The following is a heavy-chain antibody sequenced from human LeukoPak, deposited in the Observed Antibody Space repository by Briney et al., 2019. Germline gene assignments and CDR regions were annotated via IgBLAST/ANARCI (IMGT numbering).Heavy chain of an antibody. CDR2: ISGSGGST. V-gene: IGHV3-23*01. CDR1: GFTFSSYA. J-gene: IGHJ4*02. Sequence: PGGSLRLSCAASGFTFSSYAMSWVRQAPGKGLEWVSAISGSGGSTYYADSVKGRFTISRDNSKNTLYLQMNSLRAEDTAVYYCATDPDITMIVPGYWGQGTLVTVSS. CDR3: ATDPDITMIVPGY. D-gene: IGHD3-22*01.